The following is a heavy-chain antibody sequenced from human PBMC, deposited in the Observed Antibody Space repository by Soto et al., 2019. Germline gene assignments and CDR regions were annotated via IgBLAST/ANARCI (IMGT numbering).Heavy chain of an antibody. V-gene: IGHV4-59*01. CDR3: ARSVAVPGAHIDY. CDR2: IYYSGST. CDR1: GGSISSYY. D-gene: IGHD6-19*01. J-gene: IGHJ4*02. Sequence: TLSLTCTVSGGSISSYYWSWIRQPPGRGLEWIGYIYYSGSTNYSPSLRSRVSISVDTSKNEFSLRLSSVTAADTAVYFCARSVAVPGAHIDYWGQGTQVTVSS.